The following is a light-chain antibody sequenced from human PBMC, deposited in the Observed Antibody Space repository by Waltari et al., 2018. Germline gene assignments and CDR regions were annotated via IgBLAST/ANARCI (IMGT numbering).Light chain of an antibody. CDR3: QHYVRLPAT. CDR2: GTS. J-gene: IGKJ1*01. V-gene: IGKV3-20*01. CDR1: QSVSRA. Sequence: EVVLTQSPGTLSLSPGERATLSCRASQSVSRALAWYQQKPGQAPRLLSYGTSIRATGIPDRVSGSGSVTDFSLTISRLEPADSAMYYCQHYVRLPATFGQGTKVEIK.